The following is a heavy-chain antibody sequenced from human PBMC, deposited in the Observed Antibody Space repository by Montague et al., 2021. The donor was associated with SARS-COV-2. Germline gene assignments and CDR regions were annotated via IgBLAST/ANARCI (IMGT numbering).Heavy chain of an antibody. Sequence: SETLSLTCTVSGGSISSYYWSWIRQPPGKGLEWIGYIYYSGSTNYNPSLRSRVTISVDTSKNQFSLKLSSVTAADTAVYYCARGAGGGGGYGKYYYYYYGIGVWGQGTPVTVSS. D-gene: IGHD2-15*01. J-gene: IGHJ6*02. V-gene: IGHV4-59*01. CDR2: IYYSGST. CDR3: ARGAGGGGGYGKYYYYYYGIGV. CDR1: GGSISSYY.